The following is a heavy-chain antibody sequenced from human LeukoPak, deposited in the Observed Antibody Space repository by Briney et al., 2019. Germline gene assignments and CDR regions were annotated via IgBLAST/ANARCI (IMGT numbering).Heavy chain of an antibody. V-gene: IGHV3-15*01. D-gene: IGHD3-10*01. CDR3: ASYNSLDALKI. Sequence: GGSPRLSCAASGFIFSKDWMSWVRQAPGKGLEWVGRIKSKTDGGTADYAAPVKGRFTISRDDSKNTLYLQMNSLKDEDTALYYCASYNSLDALKIWGQGTMVTVSS. CDR2: IKSKTDGGTA. J-gene: IGHJ3*02. CDR1: GFIFSKDW.